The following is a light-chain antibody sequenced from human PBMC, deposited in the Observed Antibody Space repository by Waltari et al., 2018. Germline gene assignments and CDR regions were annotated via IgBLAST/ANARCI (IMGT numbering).Light chain of an antibody. CDR3: QQSYSTPPA. V-gene: IGKV1-39*01. CDR2: AAS. CDR1: QTIISY. Sequence: DIQMTQSPSSLSASVGDRVTITCRASQTIISYLHWYQHKPRKAPKLLIYAASSLQSGVTSRFSGSGFGTDFALTISSLQPEDFATYYCQQSYSTPPAFGGGTKVEIK. J-gene: IGKJ4*01.